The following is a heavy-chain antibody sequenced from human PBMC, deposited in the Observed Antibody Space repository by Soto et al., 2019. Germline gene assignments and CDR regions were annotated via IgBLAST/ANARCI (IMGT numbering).Heavy chain of an antibody. V-gene: IGHV1-18*01. CDR3: ARFSGGSYNTYYFYYGMDV. CDR2: ISAYNGST. J-gene: IGHJ6*02. D-gene: IGHD2-15*01. CDR1: GYTFTSYG. Sequence: GASVKVSCKASGYTFTSYGISWVRQAPGQGLDWMGWISAYNGSTKYAQDLQGRVTMTTDTSTSTAYMELRSLRSDDTAVYYCARFSGGSYNTYYFYYGMDVWGRGTTVTVSS.